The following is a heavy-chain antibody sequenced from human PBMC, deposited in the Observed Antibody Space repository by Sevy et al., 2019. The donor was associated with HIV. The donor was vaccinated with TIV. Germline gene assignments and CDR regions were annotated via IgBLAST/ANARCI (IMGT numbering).Heavy chain of an antibody. CDR1: GFTFSSYS. V-gene: IGHV3-48*02. CDR2: ISSSSSTI. D-gene: IGHD6-6*01. Sequence: GGSLGLSCAASGFTFSSYSMNWVRQAPGKGLEWVSYISSSSSTIYYADSVKGRFTISRDNAKNSLYLQMNSLRDEDTAVYYCARGSRSSIAARLTGDFDYWGQGTLVTVSS. CDR3: ARGSRSSIAARLTGDFDY. J-gene: IGHJ4*02.